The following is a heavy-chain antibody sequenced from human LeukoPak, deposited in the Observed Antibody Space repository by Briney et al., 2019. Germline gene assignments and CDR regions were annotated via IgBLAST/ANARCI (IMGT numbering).Heavy chain of an antibody. CDR2: IYSGGST. CDR3: ARGVIAAAAPRYYFDY. V-gene: IGHV3-53*01. D-gene: IGHD6-13*01. J-gene: IGHJ4*02. CDR1: GFTVSSNY. Sequence: PGGSLRLSCAASGFTVSSNYMSWVRQAPGKGLEWVSVIYSGGSTYYADSVKGRFTISRDNSKNTLYLQMNSLRAEDTAVYYCARGVIAAAAPRYYFDYWGQGTLVTVSS.